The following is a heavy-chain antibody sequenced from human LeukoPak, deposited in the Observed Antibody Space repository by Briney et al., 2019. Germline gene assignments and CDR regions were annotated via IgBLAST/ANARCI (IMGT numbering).Heavy chain of an antibody. Sequence: PGGSLRLSCAASGFTFSSYSMNWVRQAPGKGLEWVSYISSSSSTIYYADSVKGRFTISRDNAKNSLYLQMNSLRAEDTAVYYCAGGDLSDYFDYWGQGTLVTVSS. CDR3: AGGDLSDYFDY. J-gene: IGHJ4*02. CDR2: ISSSSSTI. V-gene: IGHV3-48*04. CDR1: GFTFSSYS. D-gene: IGHD3-16*02.